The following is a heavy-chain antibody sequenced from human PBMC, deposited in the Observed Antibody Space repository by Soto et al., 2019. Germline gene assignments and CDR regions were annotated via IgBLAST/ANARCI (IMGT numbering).Heavy chain of an antibody. CDR2: IIPIFGTA. CDR3: APPVVVAATHYYYGMDV. Sequence: QVQLVQSGAEVKKPGSSVKVSCKASGGTFSSYAISWVRQAPGQGLEWMGGIIPIFGTANYAQKFQGRVTITADESRSTANMVRSSRTSEDTVLYYWAPPVVVAATHYYYGMDVWGQGTTVTVSS. V-gene: IGHV1-69*01. CDR1: GGTFSSYA. D-gene: IGHD2-15*01. J-gene: IGHJ6*02.